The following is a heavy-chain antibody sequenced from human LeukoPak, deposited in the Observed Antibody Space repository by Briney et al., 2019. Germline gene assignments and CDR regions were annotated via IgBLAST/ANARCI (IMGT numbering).Heavy chain of an antibody. CDR2: MNPNSGNT. CDR1: GYTFTSYD. Sequence: ASVKVSCKASGYTFTSYDINWVRQATGQGLEWMGWMNPNSGNTGYAQKFQGRVTMTRNTSISTAYMELSSLGSEDTAVYYCARSPSRERKWIQLWSPNFDYWGQGTLVTVSS. D-gene: IGHD5-18*01. J-gene: IGHJ4*02. CDR3: ARSPSRERKWIQLWSPNFDY. V-gene: IGHV1-8*01.